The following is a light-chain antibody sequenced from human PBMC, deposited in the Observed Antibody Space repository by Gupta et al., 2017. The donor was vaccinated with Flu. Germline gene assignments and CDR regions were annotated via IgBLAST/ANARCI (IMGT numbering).Light chain of an antibody. Sequence: EIVLTQSPATLSLSPGERATLSCRAGQSVSSYLAWYQQKPGQAPRLLIYDASNRATGIPARFSGSGSGTDFTLTISSLEPEDFAVYYCQQRSNWPPMYTFGQGTKLEIK. CDR3: QQRSNWPPMYT. V-gene: IGKV3-11*01. CDR2: DAS. J-gene: IGKJ2*01. CDR1: QSVSSY.